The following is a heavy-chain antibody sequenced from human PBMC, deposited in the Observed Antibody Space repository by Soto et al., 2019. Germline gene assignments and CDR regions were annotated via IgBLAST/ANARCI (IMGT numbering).Heavy chain of an antibody. Sequence: QVQLVQSGAEVKKPGASVKVSCKASGYTFTSYGISWVRQAPGQGLEWMGWISAYNGNTNYAQKRQGRVTMTTDTSTSTAYMELRSLRSDDTAVYYCARAAQDIVVVPAAIFYYYYMDVWGKGTTVTVSS. V-gene: IGHV1-18*01. CDR1: GYTFTSYG. J-gene: IGHJ6*03. CDR2: ISAYNGNT. D-gene: IGHD2-2*01. CDR3: ARAAQDIVVVPAAIFYYYYMDV.